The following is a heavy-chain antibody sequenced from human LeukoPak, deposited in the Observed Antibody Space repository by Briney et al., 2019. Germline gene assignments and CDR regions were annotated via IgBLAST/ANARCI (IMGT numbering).Heavy chain of an antibody. J-gene: IGHJ4*02. V-gene: IGHV4-59*01. Sequence: SETLSLTCTVSGVSISSYYWSWLRQPPGKGLEWIGHIYYSGSTTYNPSLKSRVTISVDTSKNQFSLNLSSLTAADTAVYYCARGFGSPDYWGEGTLVTVSS. CDR3: ARGFGSPDY. D-gene: IGHD3-16*01. CDR2: IYYSGST. CDR1: GVSISSYY.